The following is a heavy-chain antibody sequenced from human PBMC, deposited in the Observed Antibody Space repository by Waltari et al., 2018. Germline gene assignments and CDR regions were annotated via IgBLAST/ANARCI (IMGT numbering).Heavy chain of an antibody. CDR3: AREAERDYDYYDSSGYSSGFDP. Sequence: QVQLQESGPGLVKPSETLSLTCTVSGGSISSYYWSWIRQPAGKGLAWIGRIYTSGSTNYNPSLKSRVTMSVDTSKNQFSLKLSSVTAADTAVYYCAREAERDYDYYDSSGYSSGFDPWGQGTLVTVSS. D-gene: IGHD3-22*01. CDR2: IYTSGST. CDR1: GGSISSYY. V-gene: IGHV4-4*07. J-gene: IGHJ5*02.